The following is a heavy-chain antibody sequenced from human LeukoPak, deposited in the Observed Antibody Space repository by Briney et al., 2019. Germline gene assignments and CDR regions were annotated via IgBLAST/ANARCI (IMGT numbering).Heavy chain of an antibody. CDR2: INTISGGT. CDR1: GYTFTGYY. CDR3: ARDFPSSGWYHPFDY. V-gene: IGHV1-2*02. D-gene: IGHD6-19*01. J-gene: IGHJ4*02. Sequence: ASEKVSCKASGYTFTGYYMHWVRQAPGQGLEWMGWINTISGGTNYAQTFQGRVTMTRDTSISTAYMELSRLRSDDTAVYYCARDFPSSGWYHPFDYWGQGILVSVSS.